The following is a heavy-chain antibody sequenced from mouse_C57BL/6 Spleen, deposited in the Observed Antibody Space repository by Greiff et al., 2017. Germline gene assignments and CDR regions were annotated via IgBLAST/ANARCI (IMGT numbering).Heavy chain of an antibody. J-gene: IGHJ4*01. V-gene: IGHV1-22*01. CDR1: GYTFTDYN. Sequence: VQLQQSGPELVKPGASVKMSCKASGYTFTDYNMHWVKQSHGKSLEWIGYINPNNGGTSYNQKFKGKDTLTVNKSSSTAYMELRSLTSEDSAVYYCARLDWDEVYYAMDYWGQGTSVTVSS. CDR2: INPNNGGT. D-gene: IGHD4-1*01. CDR3: ARLDWDEVYYAMDY.